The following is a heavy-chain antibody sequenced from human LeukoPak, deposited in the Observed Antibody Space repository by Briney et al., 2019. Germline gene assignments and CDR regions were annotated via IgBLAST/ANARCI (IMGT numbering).Heavy chain of an antibody. CDR3: ARDVTAQYSSGWYYVGY. V-gene: IGHV1-18*01. CDR2: ISAYNGNT. D-gene: IGHD6-19*01. CDR1: GYTFTSYG. Sequence: ASVNVSCKASGYTFTSYGISWVGQAPGQGLEGMGWISAYNGNTNYAPKLQGRVTMTTDTSTSTAYMELRSLRSDDTAVYYCARDVTAQYSSGWYYVGYWGQGTLVTVSS. J-gene: IGHJ4*02.